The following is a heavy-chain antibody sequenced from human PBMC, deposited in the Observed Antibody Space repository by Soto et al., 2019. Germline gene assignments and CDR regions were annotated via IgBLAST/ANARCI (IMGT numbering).Heavy chain of an antibody. J-gene: IGHJ4*02. CDR2: ISGSGNRT. Sequence: PGGSLRLSCAASGFTFSRNGMNWVRQAPGKGLEWVSSISGSGNRTFYADSVKGRFSISRDNSKNTLYLQMNSLRVEDTAVYYCARGPSSAGTDYWGQGTLVTVSS. CDR3: ARGPSSAGTDY. V-gene: IGHV3-23*01. CDR1: GFTFSRNG. D-gene: IGHD6-13*01.